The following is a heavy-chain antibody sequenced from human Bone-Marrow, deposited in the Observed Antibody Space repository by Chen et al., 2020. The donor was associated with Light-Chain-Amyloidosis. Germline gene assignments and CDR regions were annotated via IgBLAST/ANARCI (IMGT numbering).Heavy chain of an antibody. CDR1: GFIFSSYG. CDR3: AKRGSYKSMDH. V-gene: IGHV3-30*18. D-gene: IGHD1-26*01. Sequence: QVQLVESGGGVVQPGRSLGLACAASGFIFSSYGMHWVRQAPGKGLEWVAVISYDGRNIDYADSVKGRVTVSRDNSKNTLYLQMNTLRPEDTAVYYCAKRGSYKSMDHWGQGTLVTVSS. J-gene: IGHJ4*02. CDR2: ISYDGRNI.